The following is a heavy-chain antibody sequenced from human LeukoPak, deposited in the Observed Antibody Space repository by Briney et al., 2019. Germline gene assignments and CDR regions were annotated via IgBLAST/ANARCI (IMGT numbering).Heavy chain of an antibody. CDR2: IWHDGSHK. Sequence: GSLRLSCAASGFSFDTYAMHWVRQAPGQGLEWVALIWHDGSHKFYSNSVRGQFTISRDNSKNTVYLQMHSLRAEDTALYYCAREDRAVGPALDYWGQGTLVTVSS. CDR3: AREDRAVGPALDY. D-gene: IGHD1-26*01. V-gene: IGHV3-33*01. CDR1: GFSFDTYA. J-gene: IGHJ4*02.